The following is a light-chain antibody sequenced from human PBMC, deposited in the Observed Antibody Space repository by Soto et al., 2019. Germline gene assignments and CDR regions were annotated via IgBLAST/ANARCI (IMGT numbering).Light chain of an antibody. CDR3: QQVNSYPLT. Sequence: DIQMTQSPSSLSASVGDRVTITCRASQDIDSYLVWYQQKPGKAPKVLIYAASTLQSGVPSRFSGSGYGTEFTLTISSLQPEDFAAYYCQQVNSYPLTFGGGTKVDIK. CDR2: AAS. J-gene: IGKJ4*01. CDR1: QDIDSY. V-gene: IGKV1-9*01.